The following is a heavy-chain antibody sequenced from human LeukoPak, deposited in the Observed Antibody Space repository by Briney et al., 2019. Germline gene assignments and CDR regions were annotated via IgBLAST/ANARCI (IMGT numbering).Heavy chain of an antibody. CDR1: GFTVSSNY. V-gene: IGHV3-66*04. Sequence: GGSLRLSCAASGFTVSSNYMSWVRQAPGKGLEWVPVIYSGGSTYYADSVKGRFTISRDNSKNTLYLQMNSLRAEDTAVYYCARQRATNWFDPWGQGTLVTVSS. J-gene: IGHJ5*02. CDR3: ARQRATNWFDP. CDR2: IYSGGST.